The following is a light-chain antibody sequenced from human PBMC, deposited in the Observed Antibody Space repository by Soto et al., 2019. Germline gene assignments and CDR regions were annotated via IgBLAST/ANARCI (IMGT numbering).Light chain of an antibody. J-gene: IGKJ5*01. Sequence: EIVLTQSPATLSLSPGERATLSCRASQSVSSYLAWYQQKPGQAPRLLIYDASNRATGIPARFSGSGSGTDFILTIIRLEPEDFALYYCQQYGGSPITFGQGTRLEIK. CDR3: QQYGGSPIT. CDR2: DAS. CDR1: QSVSSY. V-gene: IGKV3-20*01.